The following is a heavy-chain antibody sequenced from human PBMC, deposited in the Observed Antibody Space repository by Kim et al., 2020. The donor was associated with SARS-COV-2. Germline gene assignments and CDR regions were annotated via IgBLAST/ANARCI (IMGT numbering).Heavy chain of an antibody. V-gene: IGHV1-3*01. Sequence: ASVKVSCKASGYTFTSYAMHWVRQAPGQRLEWMGWINAGNGNTKYSQKFQGRVTITRDTSASTAYMELSSLRSEDTAVYYCARDEDTAMVFDYWGQGTLVTVSS. J-gene: IGHJ4*02. CDR3: ARDEDTAMVFDY. CDR2: INAGNGNT. CDR1: GYTFTSYA. D-gene: IGHD5-18*01.